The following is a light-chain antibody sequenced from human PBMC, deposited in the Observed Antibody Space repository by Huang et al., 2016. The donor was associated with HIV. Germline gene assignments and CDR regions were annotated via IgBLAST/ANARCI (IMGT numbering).Light chain of an antibody. CDR1: QNILYTSNSKTS. Sequence: DIVMTQSPDSLAVSLGERATNNCKSSQNILYTSNSKTSLAWYQQKLGQPPNLVISGASTRETGVPDRFSGSGAGTDFTLTISSLQAEDVAVYYCQQYFSIPYTFGQGTKLEI. J-gene: IGKJ2*01. CDR3: QQYFSIPYT. CDR2: GAS. V-gene: IGKV4-1*01.